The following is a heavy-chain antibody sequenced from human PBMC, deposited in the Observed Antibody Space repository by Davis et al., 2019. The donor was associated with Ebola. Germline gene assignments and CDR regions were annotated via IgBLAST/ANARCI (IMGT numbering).Heavy chain of an antibody. D-gene: IGHD3-10*01. Sequence: AASVKVSCKASGYTFTSYYMHWVRQAPGQGLEWMGRIIPILGIANYAQKFQGRVTITADKSTSTAYMELSSLRSEDTAVYYCARDLGAPSDYWGQGTLVTVSS. V-gene: IGHV1-69*04. CDR2: IIPILGIA. J-gene: IGHJ4*02. CDR1: GYTFTSYY. CDR3: ARDLGAPSDY.